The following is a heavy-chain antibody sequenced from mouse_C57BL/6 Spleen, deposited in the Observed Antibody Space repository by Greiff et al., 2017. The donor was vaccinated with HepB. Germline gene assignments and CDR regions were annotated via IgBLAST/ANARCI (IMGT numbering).Heavy chain of an antibody. D-gene: IGHD2-3*01. CDR1: GYTFTDYN. CDR2: INPNNGGT. CDR3: ARFDRDGYYWYFDV. V-gene: IGHV1-18*01. J-gene: IGHJ1*03. Sequence: EVQLQQSGPELVKPGASVKIPCKASGYTFTDYNMDWVKQSHGKSLEWIGDINPNNGGTIYNQKFKGKATLTVDKSSSTAYMELRSLTSEDTAVYYCARFDRDGYYWYFDVWGTGTTVTVSS.